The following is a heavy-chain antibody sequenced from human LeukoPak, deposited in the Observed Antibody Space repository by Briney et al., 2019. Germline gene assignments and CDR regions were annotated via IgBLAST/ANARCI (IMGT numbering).Heavy chain of an antibody. CDR3: ARAVGRGSGGHFDY. J-gene: IGHJ4*02. V-gene: IGHV3-53*01. CDR2: IYSGGST. CDR1: GFTVSSNY. D-gene: IGHD2-15*01. Sequence: GGSLRLSCAASGFTVSSNYMSWVRQAPGKGLEWVSVIYSGGSTYYADSVKGRFTISKDNAKNSLYLQMINLRVEDTAVYYCARAVGRGSGGHFDYWGQGNLVTVSS.